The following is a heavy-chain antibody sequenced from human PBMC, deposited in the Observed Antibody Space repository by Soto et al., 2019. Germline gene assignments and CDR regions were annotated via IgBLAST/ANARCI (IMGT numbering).Heavy chain of an antibody. D-gene: IGHD1-20*01. CDR3: AKERGYNWNHYYFDY. Sequence: GGSLRLSCAASGFTFNNYAMNWVRQAPGKGLEWVATISATGGSTYYADSVKGRFTISRDNSKNTLYLQMNSLRAEDTAVYYCAKERGYNWNHYYFDYWGQGTLVTVSP. CDR1: GFTFNNYA. J-gene: IGHJ4*02. CDR2: ISATGGST. V-gene: IGHV3-23*01.